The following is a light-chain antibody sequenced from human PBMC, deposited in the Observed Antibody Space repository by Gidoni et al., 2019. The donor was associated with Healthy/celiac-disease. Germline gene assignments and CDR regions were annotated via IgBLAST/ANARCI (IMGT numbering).Light chain of an antibody. CDR3: QQLNSYPQGWT. Sequence: IQLTQSPSSLSASVGDRVTITCRASQGISSYLAWYQQKPGKAPKLLIYAASTLQSGVPSRFSGSGAGTDYTITISSLQAEDFATYYCQQLNSYPQGWTFGQGTKVEIK. CDR1: QGISSY. V-gene: IGKV1-9*01. J-gene: IGKJ1*01. CDR2: AAS.